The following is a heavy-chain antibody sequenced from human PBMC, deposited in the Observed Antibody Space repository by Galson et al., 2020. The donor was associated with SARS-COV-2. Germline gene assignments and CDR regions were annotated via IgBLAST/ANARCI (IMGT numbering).Heavy chain of an antibody. CDR1: GFTFSTYG. CDR2: ISDSGGAT. Sequence: GESLKISCEASGFTFSTYGMTWVRQAPGKGLEWVSSISDSGGATYYADSVKARFSISRDNSKNTLYLQMYSLRAEDSALYYCARYSGDDSGWYKMNCFDPWGHGTLVTVSS. D-gene: IGHD6-19*01. V-gene: IGHV3-23*01. J-gene: IGHJ5*02. CDR3: ARYSGDDSGWYKMNCFDP.